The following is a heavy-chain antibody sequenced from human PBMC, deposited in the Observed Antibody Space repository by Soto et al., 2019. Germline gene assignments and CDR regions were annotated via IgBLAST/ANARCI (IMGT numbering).Heavy chain of an antibody. CDR3: ARGTTDMYYDFWSGYYIFDY. CDR1: GGSISSGDYY. D-gene: IGHD3-3*01. CDR2: IYYSGST. V-gene: IGHV4-30-4*01. J-gene: IGHJ4*02. Sequence: PSETLSLTCTVSGGSISSGDYYWSWIRQPPGKGLEWIGYIYYSGSTYYNPSLKSRVTISVDTSKNQFSLKLSSVTAADTAVYYCARGTTDMYYDFWSGYYIFDYWGQGTLVTVSS.